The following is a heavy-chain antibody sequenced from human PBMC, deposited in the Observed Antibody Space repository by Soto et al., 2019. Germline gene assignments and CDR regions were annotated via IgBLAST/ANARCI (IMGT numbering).Heavy chain of an antibody. V-gene: IGHV4-59*08. D-gene: IGHD5-18*01. J-gene: IGHJ4*02. CDR3: ARHRYSYGVYYFDY. Sequence: VAEGSSGGYGGRRIRKNPGKGLEWIGYVYYSGTTSYNPSLKSRVTISVDTSKNQFSLNLNSVTAADTAVYYCARHRYSYGVYYFDYWGQGTLVTVSS. CDR2: VYYSGTT. CDR1: EGSSGGYG.